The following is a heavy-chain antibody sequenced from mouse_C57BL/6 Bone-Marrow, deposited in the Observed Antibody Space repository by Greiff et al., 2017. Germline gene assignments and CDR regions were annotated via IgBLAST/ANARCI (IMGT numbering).Heavy chain of an antibody. D-gene: IGHD4-1*01. V-gene: IGHV5-4*01. CDR3: ARDWERYAMDY. Sequence: EVQLQQSGAGLVKPGASLKLSCTASGFTFSSYAMSWVRQTPEQRLEWVATISDGGSDTYYPDNVKGRFTIARDNAKNNLYLQLSHLKSEDTAMYYCARDWERYAMDYWGQGTSVTVSS. J-gene: IGHJ4*01. CDR2: ISDGGSDT. CDR1: GFTFSSYA.